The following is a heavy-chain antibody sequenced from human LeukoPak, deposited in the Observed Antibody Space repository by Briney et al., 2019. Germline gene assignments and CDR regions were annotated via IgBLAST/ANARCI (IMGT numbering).Heavy chain of an antibody. CDR3: ARDRGGYYDC. V-gene: IGHV3-30-3*01. CDR2: ITFDGTNT. J-gene: IGHJ4*02. CDR1: GFTLSNYA. Sequence: PRGSLRLSCAASGFTLSNYAMHWVRQPPGKGLEWLAVITFDGTNTYYADSVKGRLTISRDTSNSALHLQMDSLRVEDTALYYCARDRGGYYDCWGQGTLVSVSA. D-gene: IGHD2-2*03.